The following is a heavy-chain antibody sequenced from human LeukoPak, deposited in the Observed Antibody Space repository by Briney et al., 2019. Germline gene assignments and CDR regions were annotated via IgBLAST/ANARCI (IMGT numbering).Heavy chain of an antibody. CDR1: GFTLSTYE. D-gene: IGHD3-10*01. CDR3: ASGSGSYRTPYYYMDV. V-gene: IGHV3-53*01. Sequence: GGSLRLSCAASGFTLSTYEMSWVRQAPGKGLEWVSVIYSGGSTYYADSVKGRFTISRDNSKNTLYLQMNSLRAEDTAVYYCASGSGSYRTPYYYMDVWGTGTTVTVSS. J-gene: IGHJ6*03. CDR2: IYSGGST.